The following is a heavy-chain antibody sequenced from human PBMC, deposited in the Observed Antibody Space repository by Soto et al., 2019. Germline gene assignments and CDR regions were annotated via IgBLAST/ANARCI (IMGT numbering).Heavy chain of an antibody. Sequence: SGPTLVKPTQTLTLTCTFSGFSLSTSGVGVGWIRQPPGKALEWLALIYWDDDKRYSPSLKSRLTITKDTSKNQVVLTMTNMDPVDTATYYCAHRRGYSSSWYQPYYFDYWGQGTLVTVSS. D-gene: IGHD6-13*01. CDR2: IYWDDDK. J-gene: IGHJ4*02. CDR3: AHRRGYSSSWYQPYYFDY. CDR1: GFSLSTSGVG. V-gene: IGHV2-5*02.